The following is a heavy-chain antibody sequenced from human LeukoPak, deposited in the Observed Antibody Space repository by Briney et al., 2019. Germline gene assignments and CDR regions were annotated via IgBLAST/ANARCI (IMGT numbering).Heavy chain of an antibody. V-gene: IGHV3-33*06. CDR1: GFTFSSYG. CDR3: AKDPAGGSGGPFDY. Sequence: GGSLRLSCAASGFTFSSYGMHWVRQAPGKGLEWVAVIWYDGSNKYYADSVKGRFTISRDNSKNTLYLQMNSLRAEDTAVYYCAKDPAGGSGGPFDYWGQGTLVTVSS. CDR2: IWYDGSNK. J-gene: IGHJ4*02. D-gene: IGHD2-15*01.